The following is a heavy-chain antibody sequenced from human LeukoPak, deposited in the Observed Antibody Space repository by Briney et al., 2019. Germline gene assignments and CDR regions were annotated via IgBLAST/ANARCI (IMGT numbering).Heavy chain of an antibody. CDR2: MSSRSGTT. CDR1: GFRFGDYY. J-gene: IGHJ4*02. D-gene: IGHD3-9*01. Sequence: GGSLRLSCEASGFRFGDYYMAWILQAPGKGLEWISWMSSRSGTTQYADSVKGRFTISRDNAMNSLYLQMNSLTAEDTAVYYCATDGTPERITIFSHYFDSWGQGTLVTVSS. CDR3: ATDGTPERITIFSHYFDS. V-gene: IGHV3-11*01.